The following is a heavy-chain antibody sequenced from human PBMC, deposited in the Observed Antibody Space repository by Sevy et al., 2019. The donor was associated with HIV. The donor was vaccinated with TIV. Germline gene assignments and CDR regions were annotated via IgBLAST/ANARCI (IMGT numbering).Heavy chain of an antibody. CDR1: GGSISSSNW. D-gene: IGHD6-13*01. CDR3: ARVFGAAAGYYYYMDV. Sequence: SETLSLTCAVSGGSISSSNWWSWVRQPPGKGLEWIGEIYRSGSTNYNPSLKSRVTISVDKSKNQFSLKLRSVTAADTAVYYCARVFGAAAGYYYYMDVWGKGTTVTVSS. V-gene: IGHV4-4*02. J-gene: IGHJ6*03. CDR2: IYRSGST.